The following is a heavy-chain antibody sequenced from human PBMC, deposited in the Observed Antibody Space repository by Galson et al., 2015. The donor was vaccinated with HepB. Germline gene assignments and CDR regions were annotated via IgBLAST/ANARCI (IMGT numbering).Heavy chain of an antibody. D-gene: IGHD5-12*01. V-gene: IGHV1-69*04. CDR2: IIPILGIA. CDR3: ARAPPPAGGYEFDP. J-gene: IGHJ5*02. CDR1: GGTFSSYA. Sequence: SVKVSCKASGGTFSSYAISWVRQAPGQGLEWMGRIIPILGIANYAQKFQGRVTITADKSTSTAYMELSSLRSEDTAVYYCARAPPPAGGYEFDPWGQGTLVTVSS.